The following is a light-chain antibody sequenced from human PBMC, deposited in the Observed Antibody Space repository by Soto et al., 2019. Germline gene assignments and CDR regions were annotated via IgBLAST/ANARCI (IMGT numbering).Light chain of an antibody. J-gene: IGKJ5*01. CDR1: QSVSSIY. Sequence: ELVLTQSPGTQSLSPGERVTLSCRASQSVSSIYLAWYQQKPGQAPRLLIYGASTRATGIPDRFSGSGSGTDFTLTISRLEPEDFAVYFCQHYGSSLITFGQGTRLEIK. CDR2: GAS. V-gene: IGKV3-20*01. CDR3: QHYGSSLIT.